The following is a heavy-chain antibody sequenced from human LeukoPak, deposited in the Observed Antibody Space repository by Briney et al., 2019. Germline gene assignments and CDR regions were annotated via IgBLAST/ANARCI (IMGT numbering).Heavy chain of an antibody. CDR1: GGSISGYY. CDR3: ARGSSSWYRDYYYYYMDV. D-gene: IGHD6-13*01. Sequence: PSETLSLTCAVSGGSISGYYWSWIRQPAGKGLEWIGRIDTSGSTNYNPSLKSRVTISVDTSKNQFSLKLSSVTAADTAVYYCARGSSSWYRDYYYYYMDVWGKGTTVTVSS. V-gene: IGHV4-4*07. J-gene: IGHJ6*03. CDR2: IDTSGST.